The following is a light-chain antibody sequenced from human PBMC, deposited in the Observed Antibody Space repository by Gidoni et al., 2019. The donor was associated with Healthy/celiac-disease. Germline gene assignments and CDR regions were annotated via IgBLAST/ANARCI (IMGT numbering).Light chain of an antibody. CDR3: QQRSNWPWT. V-gene: IGKV3-11*01. CDR2: DAS. J-gene: IGKJ1*01. Sequence: EIVLTHSPATLSFSPGERAPLSCRASQSVSSYLASYQQKPGQAPRLLIYDASNRATGIPARCSGSGSGTDFTLTISSLEPEDFAVYYCQQRSNWPWTFXQXTKVEIK. CDR1: QSVSSY.